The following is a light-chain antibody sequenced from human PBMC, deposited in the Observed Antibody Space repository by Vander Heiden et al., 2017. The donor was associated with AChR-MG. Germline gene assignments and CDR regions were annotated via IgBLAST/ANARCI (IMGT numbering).Light chain of an antibody. CDR2: DVS. CDR3: CSYAGSYTVV. CDR1: SSDVGGYNY. Sequence: QSALTQPRSVSASTGQSVTISCTGTSSDVGGYNYVSWYQQHPGKAPKLMIYDVSKRPSGVPDRCSGSKSGNTASLTISGLQAEDEADYYGCSYAGSYTVVFGGGTKLTVL. V-gene: IGLV2-11*01. J-gene: IGLJ2*01.